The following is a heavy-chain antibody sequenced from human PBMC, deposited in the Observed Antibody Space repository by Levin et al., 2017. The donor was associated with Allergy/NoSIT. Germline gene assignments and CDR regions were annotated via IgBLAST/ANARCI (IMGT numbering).Heavy chain of an antibody. CDR1: GFTFSSYA. CDR3: ARDGGAFGNNWFDP. V-gene: IGHV3-30*04. J-gene: IGHJ5*02. CDR2: ISYDGSNK. D-gene: IGHD3-3*01. Sequence: GGSLRLSCAASGFTFSSYAMHWVRQAPGKGLEWVAVISYDGSNKYYADSVKGRFTISRDNSKNTLYLQMNSLRAEDTAVYYCARDGGAFGNNWFDPWGQGTLVTVSS.